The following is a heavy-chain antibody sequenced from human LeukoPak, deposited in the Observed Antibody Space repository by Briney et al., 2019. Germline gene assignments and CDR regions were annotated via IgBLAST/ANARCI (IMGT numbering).Heavy chain of an antibody. D-gene: IGHD3-22*01. CDR1: GFTFSSYS. J-gene: IGHJ5*02. Sequence: PGGSLRLSCAVSGFTFSSYSMNWVRQAPGKGLEWVSYISSRSSTIYYADSVKGRFTISRDNAKNSLYLQMNSLRAEDTAVYYCARGPNMDYYDSSGPNWFDPWGQGTLVTVSS. CDR3: ARGPNMDYYDSSGPNWFDP. V-gene: IGHV3-48*01. CDR2: ISSRSSTI.